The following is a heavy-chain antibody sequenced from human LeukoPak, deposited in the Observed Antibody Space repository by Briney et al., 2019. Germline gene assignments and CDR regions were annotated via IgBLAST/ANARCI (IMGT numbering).Heavy chain of an antibody. CDR2: MSSGGTYV. Sequence: GGSLRLSCAASGFAFSTYAMTWVRQAPGKGLEWVSSMSSGGTYVYYPDSVRGRFTISRDNAKNSLYLQMISLRVEDTAVYYCARDRPAGASRVFVVEWGQGTLVTVSS. V-gene: IGHV3-21*01. J-gene: IGHJ1*01. CDR1: GFAFSTYA. CDR3: ARDRPAGASRVFVVE. D-gene: IGHD2-15*01.